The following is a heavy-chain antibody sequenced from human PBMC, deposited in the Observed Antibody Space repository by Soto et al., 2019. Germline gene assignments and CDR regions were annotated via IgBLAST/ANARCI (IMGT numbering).Heavy chain of an antibody. CDR2: IWHDGSNK. CDR1: GFTFSSYG. J-gene: IGHJ4*02. V-gene: IGHV3-33*01. Sequence: QVQLVESGGGVVQPGRSLRLSCAASGFTFSSYGMHWVRQAPGKGLEWVAVIWHDGSNKYYADSVKGRFTISRDNSKNTLYLQMNSLRAEDTAVYYCARGAGRWAVDGTFVPFDYWGQGTLVTVSS. D-gene: IGHD6-19*01. CDR3: ARGAGRWAVDGTFVPFDY.